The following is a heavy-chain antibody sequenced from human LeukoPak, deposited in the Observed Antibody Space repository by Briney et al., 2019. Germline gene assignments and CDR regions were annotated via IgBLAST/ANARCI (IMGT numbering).Heavy chain of an antibody. CDR3: ARAPKFRLVGVPKGPFDP. J-gene: IGHJ5*02. CDR2: IKQDGSEK. V-gene: IGHV3-7*03. Sequence: PGGSLRLSCAASGFTFSSYWMSWVRQALGKGLEWVANIKQDGSEKYYVDSVKGRFTISRDNAKNSLYLQMNSLRAEDTAVYYCARAPKFRLVGVPKGPFDPWGQGTLVTVSS. CDR1: GFTFSSYW. D-gene: IGHD1-26*01.